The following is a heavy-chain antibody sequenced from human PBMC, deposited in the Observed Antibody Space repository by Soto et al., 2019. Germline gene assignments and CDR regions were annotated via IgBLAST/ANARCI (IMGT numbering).Heavy chain of an antibody. J-gene: IGHJ4*02. V-gene: IGHV1-18*04. CDR3: ARDVRYCSGGSCYRPYYFDY. CDR1: GYTFTSYG. Sequence: QVQLVQSGAEVKKPGASVKVSCKASGYTFTSYGISWVRQAPEQGLEWMGWISAYNGNTNYAQKLQGRVTMTTDTSTSTAYMELRSLRSDDTAVYYCARDVRYCSGGSCYRPYYFDYWGQGTLVTVSS. D-gene: IGHD2-15*01. CDR2: ISAYNGNT.